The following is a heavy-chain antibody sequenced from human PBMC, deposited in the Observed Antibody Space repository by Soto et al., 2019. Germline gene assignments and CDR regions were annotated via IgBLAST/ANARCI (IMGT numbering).Heavy chain of an antibody. CDR3: EKVPTGVTVFAPLGY. J-gene: IGHJ4*02. Sequence: EVQLLESGGGLVQPGGSLRLSCAASGFTFSSYAMSWVRQAPGKGLEWVSAISGSGGSTYYADSVKGRFTISRDNSKKTLYLQMNRLRAEDTSVYACEKVPTGVTVFAPLGYWGQGTLVTVSS. CDR1: GFTFSSYA. CDR2: ISGSGGST. V-gene: IGHV3-23*01. D-gene: IGHD3-3*01.